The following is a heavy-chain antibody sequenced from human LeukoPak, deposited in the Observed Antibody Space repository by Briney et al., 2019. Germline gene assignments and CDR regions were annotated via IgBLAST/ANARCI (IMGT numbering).Heavy chain of an antibody. J-gene: IGHJ4*02. CDR1: GFTFSSYG. Sequence: GRSLRLSCAASGFTFSSYGMHWVRQAPGKGLEWVAVISYDGSNKYYADSVKGRFTISRDNSKNTLYLQMNSLRAEDTAVYYCAKDLYGDIGGPGYWGQGTLVTVSS. D-gene: IGHD2-15*01. V-gene: IGHV3-30*18. CDR3: AKDLYGDIGGPGY. CDR2: ISYDGSNK.